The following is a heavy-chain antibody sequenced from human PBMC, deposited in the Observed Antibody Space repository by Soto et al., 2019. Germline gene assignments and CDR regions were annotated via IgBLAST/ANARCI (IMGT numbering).Heavy chain of an antibody. D-gene: IGHD1-7*01. CDR3: ARVKGGTTRRAFDS. V-gene: IGHV4-31*03. CDR1: GDSISSGGYY. Sequence: QVQLQESGPGLVKPSQTLSLTCTVSGDSISSGGYYWSWIRQHPGKGLEWIGYIYDNGGAYYSPSLKGRVVISVDRSENQFSLRLSSVTAADTAVYYCARVKGGTTRRAFDSWGQGTLVTVS. CDR2: IYDNGGA. J-gene: IGHJ4*02.